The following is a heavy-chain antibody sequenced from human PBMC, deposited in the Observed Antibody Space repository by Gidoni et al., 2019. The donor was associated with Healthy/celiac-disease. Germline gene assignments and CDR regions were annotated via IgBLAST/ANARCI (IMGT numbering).Heavy chain of an antibody. V-gene: IGHV3-9*01. CDR2: ISWNSGSI. D-gene: IGHD6-6*01. CDR3: AKDSSSSPGLWYFDL. CDR1: GFTFDDYA. J-gene: IGHJ2*01. Sequence: EVQLVESGVGLVQPGRSSGLSCSASGFTFDDYARHWVRQAPGKGLECVSGISWNSGSIGYAESVKGRFTISRDNAKNSLYLQMNSLRAEDTALYYCAKDSSSSPGLWYFDLWGRGTLVTVSS.